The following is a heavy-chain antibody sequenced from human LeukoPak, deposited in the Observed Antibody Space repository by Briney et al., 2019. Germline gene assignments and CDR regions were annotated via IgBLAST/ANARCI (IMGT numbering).Heavy chain of an antibody. CDR2: ISSSSSYI. J-gene: IGHJ4*02. CDR3: AKKKTDYSYPSSFDY. Sequence: GGSLRLSCAASGFTFSTYSMNWVRQAPGKGLEWVSFISSSSSYIYYADSLKGRFTLPRDNSKNTLYLQMNSLRAEDTAVYYCAKKKTDYSYPSSFDYWGQGTLVTVSS. V-gene: IGHV3-21*01. CDR1: GFTFSTYS. D-gene: IGHD4-11*01.